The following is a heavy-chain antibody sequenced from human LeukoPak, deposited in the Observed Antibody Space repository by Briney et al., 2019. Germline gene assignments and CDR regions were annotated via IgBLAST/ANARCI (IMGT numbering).Heavy chain of an antibody. CDR2: IIPILGIA. Sequence: SVKVSCKASGGTFSSYAISWVRQAPGQGLEWMGRIIPILGIANYAQKFQGRVTITADKSTSTAYMELSSLRSEDTAVYYCARAYCSSTSCFTHFDYWGQGTLVTVSS. J-gene: IGHJ4*02. CDR1: GGTFSSYA. D-gene: IGHD2-2*02. V-gene: IGHV1-69*04. CDR3: ARAYCSSTSCFTHFDY.